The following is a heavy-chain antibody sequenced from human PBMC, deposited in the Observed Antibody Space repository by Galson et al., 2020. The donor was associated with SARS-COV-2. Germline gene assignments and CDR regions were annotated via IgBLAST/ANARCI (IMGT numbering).Heavy chain of an antibody. CDR3: ARDLFVENYGDYAQNNYYYYGMDV. J-gene: IGHJ6*02. CDR1: GFTFSDYY. D-gene: IGHD4-17*01. Sequence: GGSLRLSCAASGFTFSDYYMSWIRQAPGKGLEWVSYISSSGSTIYYADSVKGRFTISRDNAKNSLYLQMNSLRAEDTAVYYCARDLFVENYGDYAQNNYYYYGMDVWGQGTTVTVSS. CDR2: ISSSGSTI. V-gene: IGHV3-11*01.